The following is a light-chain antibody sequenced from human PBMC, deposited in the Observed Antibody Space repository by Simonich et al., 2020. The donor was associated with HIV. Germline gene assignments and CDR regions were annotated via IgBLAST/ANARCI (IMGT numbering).Light chain of an antibody. CDR3: QQYYSTPYT. Sequence: DIVMTQSPDSLAVSLGERVTINCKSSQSVFYSSNNENNLAWYQQKPGQPPKLLIYWASTRESGVPDRFSGSGSGTDFTLTISSRQAEDVAVYYCQQYYSTPYTFGQGTKLEIK. CDR1: QSVFYSSNNENN. J-gene: IGKJ2*01. CDR2: WAS. V-gene: IGKV4-1*01.